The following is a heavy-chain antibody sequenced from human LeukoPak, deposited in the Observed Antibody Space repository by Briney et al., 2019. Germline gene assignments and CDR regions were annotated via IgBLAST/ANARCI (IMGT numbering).Heavy chain of an antibody. CDR2: ISRSSSYI. V-gene: IGHV3-21*01. CDR3: ARVTSGSGTNDAFDF. Sequence: GGSLRLSCAASGFTFSSYSMNWVRQAPGKGLEWVSSISRSSSYIYYADSMKGRFTISRDNAKISLYLQMNSLRAEDTAVYYCARVTSGSGTNDAFDFWGQGTMVTVSS. D-gene: IGHD3-10*01. CDR1: GFTFSSYS. J-gene: IGHJ3*01.